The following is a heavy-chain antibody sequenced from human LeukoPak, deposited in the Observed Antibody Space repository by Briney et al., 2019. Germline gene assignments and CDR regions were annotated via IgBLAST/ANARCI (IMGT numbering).Heavy chain of an antibody. Sequence: SETLSLTCGVSGGSITSTNYWSWIRQPAGKGLEWIGRVYTSGSTNYNPSLKSRVTMSIDTSKKQFSLKLRSVTAADTAVHYCARGGYGDPFDYWGQGTLVTVSS. CDR2: VYTSGST. CDR3: ARGGYGDPFDY. CDR1: GGSITSTNY. D-gene: IGHD4-17*01. V-gene: IGHV4-4*07. J-gene: IGHJ4*02.